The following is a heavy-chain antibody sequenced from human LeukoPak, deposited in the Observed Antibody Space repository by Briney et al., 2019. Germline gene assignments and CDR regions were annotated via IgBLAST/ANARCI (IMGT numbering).Heavy chain of an antibody. Sequence: SETLSLTCTVSGGSISSSSSYWGWIRQPPGKGLEWIGSIYYSGSTYYNPSLKSRVTISVDTSKNQFSLKLSSVTAADTAVYYCGRHPGSGYTFDYWGQGTLVTVSS. J-gene: IGHJ4*02. CDR3: GRHPGSGYTFDY. D-gene: IGHD3-22*01. CDR2: IYYSGST. V-gene: IGHV4-39*01. CDR1: GGSISSSSSY.